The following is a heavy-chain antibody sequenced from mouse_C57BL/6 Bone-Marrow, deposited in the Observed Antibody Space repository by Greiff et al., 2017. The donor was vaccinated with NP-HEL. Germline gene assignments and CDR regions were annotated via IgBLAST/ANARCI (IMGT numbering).Heavy chain of an antibody. J-gene: IGHJ2*01. CDR3: ARDYGSSYYFDY. CDR2: IYPGDGDP. V-gene: IGHV1-80*01. CDR1: GYAFSSYW. Sequence: VQLQQSGAELVKPGASVKISCKASGYAFSSYWMNWVKQRPGKGLEWIGQIYPGDGDPNYNGKFKGKATLTADKSSSTAYMQLSSLTSEDSAVYFCARDYGSSYYFDYWGQGTTLTVSS. D-gene: IGHD1-1*01.